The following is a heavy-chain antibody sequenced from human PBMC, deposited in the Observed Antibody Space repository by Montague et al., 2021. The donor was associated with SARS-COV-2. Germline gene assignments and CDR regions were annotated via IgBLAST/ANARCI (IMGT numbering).Heavy chain of an antibody. CDR2: IYYSGST. V-gene: IGHV4-59*08. CDR3: ARHGNTMVRGVIINESWFDP. D-gene: IGHD3-10*01. CDR1: GGSISSYY. J-gene: IGHJ5*02. Sequence: SETLSLTCTVSGGSISSYYWSWIRQPPGKGLEWIGYIYYSGSTNYNPSXXSRVTISVDTSKNQFSLKLSSVTAADTTVYYCARHGNTMVRGVIINESWFDPWGQGTLVTVSS.